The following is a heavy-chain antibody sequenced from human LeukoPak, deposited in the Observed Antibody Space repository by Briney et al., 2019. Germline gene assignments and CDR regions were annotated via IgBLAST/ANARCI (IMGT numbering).Heavy chain of an antibody. CDR2: INPNSGGT. Sequence: ASVKVSCKASGYTFTGYYMHCVRQAPGQGLEWMGWINPNSGGTNYAQKFQGRVTMTRDTSISTAYMELSRLRSDDTAVYYCARGKALDYYDSSGYYYYYYGMDVWGQGTTVTVSS. V-gene: IGHV1-2*02. CDR3: ARGKALDYYDSSGYYYYYYGMDV. CDR1: GYTFTGYY. D-gene: IGHD3-22*01. J-gene: IGHJ6*02.